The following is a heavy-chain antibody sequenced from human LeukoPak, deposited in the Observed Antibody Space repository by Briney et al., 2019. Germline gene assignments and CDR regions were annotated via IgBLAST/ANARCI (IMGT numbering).Heavy chain of an antibody. V-gene: IGHV3-64*04. CDR1: EFTFSSYA. CDR2: ISATGINT. J-gene: IGHJ4*02. Sequence: GGSLRLSCSASEFTFSSYAMNWVRQAPGKGLEYVSGISATGINTYYADSVKGRFTISRDNSKNTEYLQMNSLRAEDTAIYYCAKDDDDGDHVVVDHWGQGTLVTVSS. CDR3: AKDDDDGDHVVVDH. D-gene: IGHD4-17*01.